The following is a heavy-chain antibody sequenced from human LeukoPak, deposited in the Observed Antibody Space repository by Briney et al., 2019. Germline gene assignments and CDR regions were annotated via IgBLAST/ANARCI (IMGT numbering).Heavy chain of an antibody. CDR3: ARSTSHYYYYYMDV. CDR2: INSDGSST. CDR1: GFTFSTYW. J-gene: IGHJ6*03. V-gene: IGHV3-74*01. Sequence: GGSLRLSCAASGFTFSTYWMHWVRQAPGKGLVWVSRINSDGSSTTYADSVMGRFTISRDNATNTLNLQINSLRAEDTAVYYCARSTSHYYYYYMDVWGKGTTVTISS.